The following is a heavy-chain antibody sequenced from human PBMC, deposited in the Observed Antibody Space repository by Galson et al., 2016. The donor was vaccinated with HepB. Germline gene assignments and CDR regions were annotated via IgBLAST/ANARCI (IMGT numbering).Heavy chain of an antibody. V-gene: IGHV4-31*02. CDR3: ARVATSYYWYFDL. Sequence: SISSGGYYWSWIRQHPGKGLEWIGYIYYSGSTYYNPSLKSRVTISVDTSKNQFSLKLSSVTAADTAVYYCARVATSYYWYFDLWGRGTLVTVSS. D-gene: IGHD5-12*01. CDR1: SISSGGYY. CDR2: IYYSGST. J-gene: IGHJ2*01.